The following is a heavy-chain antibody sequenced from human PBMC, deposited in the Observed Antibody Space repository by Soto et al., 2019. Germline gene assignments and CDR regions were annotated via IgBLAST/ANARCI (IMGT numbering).Heavy chain of an antibody. CDR3: ARLVYDSRLNYLYFDH. J-gene: IGHJ4*02. CDR2: VYNDGSA. V-gene: IGHV4-4*02. Sequence: PSETLSLTCTVSGVSISSGNWWGWVRQPPGKGLEWIAEVYNDGSANYHPSLESRATISVDRSKNQFSLRLSSVTAADTGKYYCARLVYDSRLNYLYFDHWGQGTLVTVPS. D-gene: IGHD3-22*01. CDR1: GVSISSGNW.